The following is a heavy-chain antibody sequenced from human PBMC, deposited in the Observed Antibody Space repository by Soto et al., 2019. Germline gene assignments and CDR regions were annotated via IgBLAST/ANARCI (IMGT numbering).Heavy chain of an antibody. D-gene: IGHD1-26*01. CDR1: GYSFTNYW. Sequence: GESLKISCKGSGYSFTNYWIGWVRQMPGKGLEWMGIIYPGDSDTRYSPSFQGQVTISADKSISTAYLQWTSLKASDTAIYYCARHGEMGSEYNWFDPWGQGTLVTVSS. CDR3: ARHGEMGSEYNWFDP. CDR2: IYPGDSDT. J-gene: IGHJ5*02. V-gene: IGHV5-51*01.